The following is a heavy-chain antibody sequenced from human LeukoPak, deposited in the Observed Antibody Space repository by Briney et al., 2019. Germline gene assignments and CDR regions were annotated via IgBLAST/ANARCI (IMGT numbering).Heavy chain of an antibody. CDR2: ISYDGSNK. J-gene: IGHJ3*02. V-gene: IGHV3-30*03. CDR1: GFTFSSYG. D-gene: IGHD1-20*01. Sequence: HSGGSLRLSCAASGFTFSSYGMHWVRQAPGKGLEWVAVISYDGSNKYYADSVKGRFTISRDNSKNTLYLQMNSLRAEDTAVYYCASEPRYNWNDDAFDIWGQGTMVTVSS. CDR3: ASEPRYNWNDDAFDI.